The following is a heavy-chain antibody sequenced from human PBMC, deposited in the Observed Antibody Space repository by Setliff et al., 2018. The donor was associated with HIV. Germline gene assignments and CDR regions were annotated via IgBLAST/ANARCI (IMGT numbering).Heavy chain of an antibody. V-gene: IGHV4-4*08. Sequence: SETLSLTCTVSGGSISSHCWSWIRQSPGKALEWIGYIYASGSTNYNPSLRSRVTMSVDTSKNQFSLKLNSLIAADTAVYFCARGGPDYYDYPYFDSWGQGTLVTVSS. CDR1: GGSISSHC. CDR2: IYASGST. J-gene: IGHJ4*02. CDR3: ARGGPDYYDYPYFDS. D-gene: IGHD3-22*01.